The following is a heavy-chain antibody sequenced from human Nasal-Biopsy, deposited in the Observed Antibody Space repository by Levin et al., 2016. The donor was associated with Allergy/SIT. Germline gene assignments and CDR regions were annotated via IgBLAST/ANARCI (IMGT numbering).Heavy chain of an antibody. Sequence: GGSLRLSCVASGFTVSGNYMIWVRQTPGKGLEWVSVLYPGGSTYYAGSVKGRFTISRHNSKNTLSLQMNSLRPQDTAVYYCARVTFLPDVRLWYYFDLWGQGTLVTVSS. CDR1: GFTVSGNY. J-gene: IGHJ4*02. D-gene: IGHD3-10*02. CDR3: ARVTFLPDVRLWYYFDL. V-gene: IGHV3-53*04. CDR2: LYPGGST.